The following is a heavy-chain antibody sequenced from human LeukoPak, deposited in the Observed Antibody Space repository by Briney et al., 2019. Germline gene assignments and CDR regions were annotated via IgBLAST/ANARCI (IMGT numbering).Heavy chain of an antibody. CDR1: GFTFSSYE. CDR2: ISSSGSTI. Sequence: GGSLRLSCAASGFTFSSYEMNWVRQAPGKGLEWVSYISSSGSTIYYADSVKGRFTISRDNSKNTLYLQMNSLRAEDTAVYYCARDGDRGYSYGYYIDYWGQGTLVTVSS. J-gene: IGHJ4*02. CDR3: ARDGDRGYSYGYYIDY. D-gene: IGHD5-18*01. V-gene: IGHV3-48*03.